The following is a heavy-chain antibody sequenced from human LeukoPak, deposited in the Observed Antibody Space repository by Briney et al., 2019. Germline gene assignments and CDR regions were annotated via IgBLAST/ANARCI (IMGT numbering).Heavy chain of an antibody. CDR1: GFTFSSYA. V-gene: IGHV3-30-3*01. Sequence: GRSLRLSCAASGFTFSSYAMHWVRQAPGKGLEWVAVISYDGSNKYYADSVKGRFTISRDNSKNTLYLQMNSLRAEDTAVYYCARKGYCSSTSCYLDYWGQGTLVTVSS. CDR3: ARKGYCSSTSCYLDY. J-gene: IGHJ4*02. D-gene: IGHD2-2*01. CDR2: ISYDGSNK.